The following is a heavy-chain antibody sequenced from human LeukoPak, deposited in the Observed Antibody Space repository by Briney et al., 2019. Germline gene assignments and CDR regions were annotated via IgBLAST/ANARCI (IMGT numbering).Heavy chain of an antibody. CDR3: ARENSGSYREFDY. V-gene: IGHV4-4*07. Sequence: SSETLSLTCTVSGGSISSYYWSWIRQPAGKGLEWIGRIYTSGSTNYNASLKSRVSMSVDTSKNQFSLKLSSVTAADTALFYCARENSGSYREFDYWGQGTLVTVSS. CDR2: IYTSGST. D-gene: IGHD1-26*01. CDR1: GGSISSYY. J-gene: IGHJ4*02.